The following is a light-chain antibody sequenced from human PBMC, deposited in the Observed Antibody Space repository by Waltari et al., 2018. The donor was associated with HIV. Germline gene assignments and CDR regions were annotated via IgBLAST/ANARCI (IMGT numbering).Light chain of an antibody. V-gene: IGLV2-23*02. CDR1: SSDVGSYNL. CDR3: CSYTDSGTYVV. Sequence: QSALTQPASVSGSPGQSITIAYTGTSSDVGSYNLVSWYQQPPGKAPRLIISEVFKRPSGVSDRFSGSKSANTASLTISGLQAEDEADYHCCSYTDSGTYVVFGGGTRLTVL. J-gene: IGLJ2*01. CDR2: EVF.